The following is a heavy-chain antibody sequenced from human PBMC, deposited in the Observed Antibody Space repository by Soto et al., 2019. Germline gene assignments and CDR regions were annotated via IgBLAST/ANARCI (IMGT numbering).Heavy chain of an antibody. CDR3: ARVGISGYFGF. V-gene: IGHV4-4*02. J-gene: IGHJ4*02. Sequence: QVQLQESGPGLVKPSETLSLTCVVSGASISSSEWWTWVRQPPGKGLEWIGHIYHSGSTRYNPSLTSRVTISVDKSKNQFSLNLNSVTAADTAMYYCARVGISGYFGFWGQGTLVTVSS. D-gene: IGHD6-19*01. CDR2: IYHSGST. CDR1: GASISSSEW.